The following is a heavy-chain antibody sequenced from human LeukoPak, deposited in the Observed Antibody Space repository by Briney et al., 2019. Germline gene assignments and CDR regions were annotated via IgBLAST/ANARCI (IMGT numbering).Heavy chain of an antibody. J-gene: IGHJ4*02. Sequence: SETLSLTCAVYGGSFSGYYWSWIRQPPGKGLEGIGEINHSGSTNYNPSLKSRVTISVDTSKNQFSLKLSSVTAADTAVYYCASYDFWSGYYFDYWGQGTLVTVSS. V-gene: IGHV4-34*01. D-gene: IGHD3-3*01. CDR3: ASYDFWSGYYFDY. CDR1: GGSFSGYY. CDR2: INHSGST.